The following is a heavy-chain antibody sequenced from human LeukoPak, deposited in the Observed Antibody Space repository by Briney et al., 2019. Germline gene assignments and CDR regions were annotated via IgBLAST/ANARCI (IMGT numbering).Heavy chain of an antibody. J-gene: IGHJ4*02. D-gene: IGHD1-26*01. Sequence: PSETLSLTCTVSGGSISSYHWSWIRQPPGKGLEWIGYIYYSGSTNYNPSLKSRVTISVDTSKNQFSLKLSSVTAADTAVYYCARDLSGSYGYFDYWGQGTLVTVSS. V-gene: IGHV4-59*01. CDR1: GGSISSYH. CDR3: ARDLSGSYGYFDY. CDR2: IYYSGST.